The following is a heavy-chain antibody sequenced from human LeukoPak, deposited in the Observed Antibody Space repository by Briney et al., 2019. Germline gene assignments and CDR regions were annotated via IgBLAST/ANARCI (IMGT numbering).Heavy chain of an antibody. V-gene: IGHV3-30*14. D-gene: IGHD2-15*01. CDR3: AREKGDCSGGSCHDPFDY. J-gene: IGHJ4*02. CDR1: GFTFSSYA. Sequence: GGSLRLSCAASGFTFSSYAMHWVRQAPGKGLEWVAVISYDGSNKYYADSVKGRFTISRDNSKNTLYLQMNSLRAEDTAVYYCAREKGDCSGGSCHDPFDYWGQGTLVTVSS. CDR2: ISYDGSNK.